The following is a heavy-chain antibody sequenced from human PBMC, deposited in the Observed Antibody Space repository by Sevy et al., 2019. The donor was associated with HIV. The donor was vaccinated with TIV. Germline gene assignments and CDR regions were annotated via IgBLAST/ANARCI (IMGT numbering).Heavy chain of an antibody. D-gene: IGHD6-19*01. CDR1: GGTFSSYG. V-gene: IGHV1-69*13. CDR2: IIPILGTV. CDR3: ARGGGNGWYYFDY. Sequence: ASVKVSCKASGGTFSSYGINWVRQAPGQGLEWMGGIIPILGTVNYAQKFQGRVTITADESTKTAYMELSSLRSEDTAVYYFARGGGNGWYYFDYWGQETLVTVSS. J-gene: IGHJ4*02.